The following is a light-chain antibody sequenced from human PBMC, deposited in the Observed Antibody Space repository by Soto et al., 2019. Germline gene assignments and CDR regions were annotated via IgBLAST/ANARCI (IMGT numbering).Light chain of an antibody. CDR2: GAS. V-gene: IGKV3-20*01. CDR1: QTVSSSY. J-gene: IGKJ1*01. Sequence: DIVLTQSPGTLSLSPGERATLSCRASQTVSSSYLAWYQQKPGQAPRLLIYGASTRAAGIPDRFSGSGSGTDFTLTISRLEPEDFEVYYCQQYGDSPLTFGQGTKVDIK. CDR3: QQYGDSPLT.